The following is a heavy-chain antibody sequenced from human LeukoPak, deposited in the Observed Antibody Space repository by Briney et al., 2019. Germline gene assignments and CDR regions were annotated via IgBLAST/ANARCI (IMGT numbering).Heavy chain of an antibody. Sequence: GGSLRLSCAASGFTFSRYSMNWVRQAPGKGLEWVSSISSSSSYIYYADSVKGRFTISRDNAKNSLYLQMNSLRAEDTAVYYCARGGESITIFGVVIHYFDYWGQGTLVTVSS. D-gene: IGHD3-3*01. CDR1: GFTFSRYS. CDR2: ISSSSSYI. CDR3: ARGGESITIFGVVIHYFDY. J-gene: IGHJ4*02. V-gene: IGHV3-21*01.